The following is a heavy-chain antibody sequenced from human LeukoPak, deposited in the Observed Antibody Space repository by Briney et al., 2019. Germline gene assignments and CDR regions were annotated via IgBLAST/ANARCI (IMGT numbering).Heavy chain of an antibody. D-gene: IGHD3-3*01. CDR2: FDPENAEI. V-gene: IGHV1-24*01. CDR1: GNTLRELP. Sequence: ASVKVSCKLSGNTLRELPIQWVRQAGEKGLEWMAGFDPENAEIVYAQKFQGRVTMTEDTSTNTAYMELTSLPSDDTALYYCATRGSDFWSGFDYWGQGTQATVSS. CDR3: ATRGSDFWSGFDY. J-gene: IGHJ4*02.